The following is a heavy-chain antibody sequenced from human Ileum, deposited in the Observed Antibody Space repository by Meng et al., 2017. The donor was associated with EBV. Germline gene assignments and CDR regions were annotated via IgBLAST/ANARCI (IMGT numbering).Heavy chain of an antibody. V-gene: IGHV4-4*03. CDR1: GDAMTNKNW. Sequence: VQLPRAGTGLVKSHGTRSLTCGLSGDAMTNKNWSTWVCQPPGKGLEWIGEIYHSGSTNYNPSLQSRATISVDMSKKQFSLKLRSVTAADTAVYYCARTGVGLAFDYWGLGTLVTVSS. D-gene: IGHD2-8*01. CDR2: IYHSGST. CDR3: ARTGVGLAFDY. J-gene: IGHJ4*02.